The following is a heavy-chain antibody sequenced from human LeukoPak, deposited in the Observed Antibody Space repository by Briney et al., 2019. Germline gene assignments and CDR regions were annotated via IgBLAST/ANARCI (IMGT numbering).Heavy chain of an antibody. V-gene: IGHV3-23*01. J-gene: IGHJ4*02. CDR3: AKDVEMTTIDYFDY. CDR2: ISGSDYST. CDR1: GFTFSSYA. Sequence: GGSLRLSCAASGFTFSSYAMSWVRQAPGKGLEWVSAISGSDYSTYYADSVKGRFTISRDNSKNTLYLQMNSLRAEDTAVYSCAKDVEMTTIDYFDYWGQGTLVTVSS. D-gene: IGHD5-24*01.